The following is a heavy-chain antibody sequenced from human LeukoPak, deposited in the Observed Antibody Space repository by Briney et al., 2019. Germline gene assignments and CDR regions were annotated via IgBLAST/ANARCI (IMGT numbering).Heavy chain of an antibody. CDR2: IQHDGNKE. Sequence: PGGSLRLSCVVSGFTFSSHGMHWVRQAPGKGLQWVAFIQHDGNKEYYVDSVKGRFTISRDNYKNTVYLEMNSLRAEDTAVYYCAKDPGTNGWSHFDYWGQGTLVTVSS. J-gene: IGHJ4*02. V-gene: IGHV3-30*02. CDR3: AKDPGTNGWSHFDY. CDR1: GFTFSSHG. D-gene: IGHD6-19*01.